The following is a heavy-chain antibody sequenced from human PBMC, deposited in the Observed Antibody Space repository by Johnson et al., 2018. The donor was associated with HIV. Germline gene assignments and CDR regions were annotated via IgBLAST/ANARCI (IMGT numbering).Heavy chain of an antibody. CDR1: GFTVSSTY. CDR2: LYSDGRT. J-gene: IGHJ3*02. D-gene: IGHD3-3*01. V-gene: IGHV3-66*03. Sequence: VQLVESGGDLIQPGGSLRLSCAASGFTVSSTYMSWVRQAPGQGLEWLSVLYSDGRTYYADSVKGRFPISRDNSKNTLYLQMNSLRAEDTAVYYCASTIFGVAWHAFDIWGQGTMVIVSS. CDR3: ASTIFGVAWHAFDI.